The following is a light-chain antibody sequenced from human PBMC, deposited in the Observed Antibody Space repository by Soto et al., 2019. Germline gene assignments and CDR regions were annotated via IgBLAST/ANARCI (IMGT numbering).Light chain of an antibody. Sequence: DIQMTQSPSTLSASVGDSVTITCRASQSISSWLAWYQQKPGKAPKLLIYVAYTLQSGVTSRFSGSGSGTDFTLTISSLQPEDVATYYCQHYNSYSEAFGQGTKVDIK. CDR1: QSISSW. CDR3: QHYNSYSEA. V-gene: IGKV1-5*01. CDR2: VAY. J-gene: IGKJ1*01.